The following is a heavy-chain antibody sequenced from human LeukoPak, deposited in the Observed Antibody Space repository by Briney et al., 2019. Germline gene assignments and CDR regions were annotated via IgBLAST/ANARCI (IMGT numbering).Heavy chain of an antibody. D-gene: IGHD3-3*01. V-gene: IGHV1-46*01. J-gene: IGHJ4*02. CDR1: GYTFTIYY. Sequence: ASVTVSCTASGYTFTIYYMHWVRQAPGQGLGWMGIINPSGGSTSYAQKFQGRVTMTRDTSTSTVYMELSSLRSEDTAVYYCARDRGRFLEWLLPTGFDYWGQGTLVTVSS. CDR2: INPSGGST. CDR3: ARDRGRFLEWLLPTGFDY.